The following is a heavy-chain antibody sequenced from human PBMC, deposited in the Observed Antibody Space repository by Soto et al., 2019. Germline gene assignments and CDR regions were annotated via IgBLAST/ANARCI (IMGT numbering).Heavy chain of an antibody. D-gene: IGHD2-15*01. V-gene: IGHV3-23*01. J-gene: IGHJ4*02. CDR3: AKRRGAGGHFDY. CDR2: VSIGGST. CDR1: GFTFSRYA. Sequence: DVQLLESGGGLVQPEGSLRLSCAASGFTFSRYAMGWVRQGPGKGLEWVAVVSIGGSTHYADSVRGRFTISRDNSKNTLSLQMNSLTAEYTAVFFCAKRRGAGGHFDYWGQGALVTVSS.